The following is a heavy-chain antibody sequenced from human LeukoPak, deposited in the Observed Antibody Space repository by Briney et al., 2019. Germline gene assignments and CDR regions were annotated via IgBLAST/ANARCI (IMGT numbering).Heavy chain of an antibody. CDR1: GFTFSSYG. CDR3: AKGPLPYSGSYLDY. V-gene: IGHV3-30*18. Sequence: PGRSLRLSCAASGFTFSSYGMHWVRQAPGKGLEWEAVISYDGSNKYYADSVKGRFTISRDNSKNTLYLQMNSLRAEDTAVYYCAKGPLPYSGSYLDYWGQGTLVTVSS. CDR2: ISYDGSNK. D-gene: IGHD1-26*01. J-gene: IGHJ4*02.